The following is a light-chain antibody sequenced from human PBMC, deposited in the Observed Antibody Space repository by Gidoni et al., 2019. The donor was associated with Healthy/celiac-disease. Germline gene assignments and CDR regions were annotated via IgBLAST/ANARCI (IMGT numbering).Light chain of an antibody. CDR2: GAS. V-gene: IGKV3-20*01. CDR1: QSVSSSY. Sequence: EIVLTQSPGTLSLSPGERATLSCRASQSVSSSYLAWYQQKPGQAPRLLIYGASSRATGIPDRFSGSGSGTDFTLTISRLEPEDFAVYYCHLDAAFGQGTKVEIK. J-gene: IGKJ1*01. CDR3: HLDAA.